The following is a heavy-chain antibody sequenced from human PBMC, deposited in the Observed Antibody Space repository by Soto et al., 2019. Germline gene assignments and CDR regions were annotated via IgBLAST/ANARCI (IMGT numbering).Heavy chain of an antibody. D-gene: IGHD1-20*01. Sequence: SETLSLTCTVSGGSISSGDYYWSWIRQPQGKGLEWIGYIYYSGSTYYNPSLKSRVTISVDTSKNQFSLKLSSVTAADTAVNYCATAPHGITGATHRDAFNIWGQATMVTVSS. J-gene: IGHJ3*02. CDR2: IYYSGST. CDR3: ATAPHGITGATHRDAFNI. V-gene: IGHV4-30-4*01. CDR1: GGSISSGDYY.